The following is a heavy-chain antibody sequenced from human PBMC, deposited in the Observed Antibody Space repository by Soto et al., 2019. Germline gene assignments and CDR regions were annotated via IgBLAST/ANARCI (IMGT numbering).Heavy chain of an antibody. CDR1: GTSITSNNYY. D-gene: IGHD3-22*01. CDR3: TTDPVTMIVVVPSSG. CDR2: MYYSGNT. J-gene: IGHJ4*02. V-gene: IGHV4-39*07. Sequence: SETLSLTCTVSGTSITSNNYYWGWIRQPPGKGLEWIGSMYYSGNTYYNPSLKSRVTISVDTSKNQFSLKLSSVTAEDTAVYYCTTDPVTMIVVVPSSGWGQGTLVTVSS.